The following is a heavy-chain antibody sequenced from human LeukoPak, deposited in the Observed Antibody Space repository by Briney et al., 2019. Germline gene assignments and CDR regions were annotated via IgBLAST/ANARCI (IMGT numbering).Heavy chain of an antibody. V-gene: IGHV4-34*01. CDR1: GGSFSGYY. CDR3: AVRDGYNPDF. D-gene: IGHD5-24*01. CDR2: INHSGST. J-gene: IGHJ4*02. Sequence: SETLSLTCAVYGGSFSGYYWSWIRQPPGKGLEWIGEINHSGSTSYNPSLKSRVTISVDTSKNQFSLKLSSVTAADTAVYYCAVRDGYNPDFWGQGTLVTVSS.